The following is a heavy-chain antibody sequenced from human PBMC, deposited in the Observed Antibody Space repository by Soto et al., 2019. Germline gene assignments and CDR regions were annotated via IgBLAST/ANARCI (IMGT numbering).Heavy chain of an antibody. J-gene: IGHJ4*02. D-gene: IGHD6-19*01. V-gene: IGHV3-7*01. CDR3: AREGADSSDHLDY. CDR2: IKPDGSGK. Sequence: PGGSLRLSCAASGFTFSSYWMRWVRQGPGKGLEWVANIKPDGSGKYYVDSVKGRFTISRDNAKNSLYLQMNSLRAEDTAVYYWAREGADSSDHLDYWGQGTRVTDSS. CDR1: GFTFSSYW.